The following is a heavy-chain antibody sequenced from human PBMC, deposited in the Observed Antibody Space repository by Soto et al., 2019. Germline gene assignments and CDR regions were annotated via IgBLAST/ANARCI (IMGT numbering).Heavy chain of an antibody. CDR1: GFTFSSYA. J-gene: IGHJ6*03. V-gene: IGHV3-64*01. CDR3: ARAEDCSSTSCQLPHYYYYYMDV. D-gene: IGHD2-2*01. Sequence: ESGGGLVQPGGSLRLSCAASGFTFSSYAMHWVRQAPGKGLEYVSAISSNGGSTYYANSVKGRFTISRDNSKNTLYLQMGSLRAEDMAVYYCARAEDCSSTSCQLPHYYYYYMDVWGKGTTVTVSS. CDR2: ISSNGGST.